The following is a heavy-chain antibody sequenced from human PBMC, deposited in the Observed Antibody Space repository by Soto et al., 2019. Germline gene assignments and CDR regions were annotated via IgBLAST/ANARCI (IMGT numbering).Heavy chain of an antibody. V-gene: IGHV4-31*03. D-gene: IGHD3-10*01. CDR3: ARDFGAGADYYGSCP. Sequence: QVQLQESGPGLVKPSQTLSLTCTVSGGSVSDGGYYWSWIRQHPGKGLEWLGTIYYSGSTHYNPSLKSRLSISLDMSKNQFSLKLSSVTAADTATYYCARDFGAGADYYGSCPWGQGTLVTVSS. CDR1: GGSVSDGGYY. CDR2: IYYSGST. J-gene: IGHJ5*02.